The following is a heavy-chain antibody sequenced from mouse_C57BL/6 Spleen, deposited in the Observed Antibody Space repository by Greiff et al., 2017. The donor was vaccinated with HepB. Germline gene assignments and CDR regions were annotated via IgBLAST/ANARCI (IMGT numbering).Heavy chain of an antibody. CDR2: INPNNGGT. J-gene: IGHJ3*01. Sequence: VQLKQSGPELVKPGASVKMSCKASGYTFTDYNMHWVKQSHGKSLEWIGYINPNNGGTSYNQKFKGKATLTVNKSSSTAYMELRSLTSEDSAVYYCATIYYGNFWFAYWGQGTLVTVSA. V-gene: IGHV1-22*01. CDR1: GYTFTDYN. D-gene: IGHD2-1*01. CDR3: ATIYYGNFWFAY.